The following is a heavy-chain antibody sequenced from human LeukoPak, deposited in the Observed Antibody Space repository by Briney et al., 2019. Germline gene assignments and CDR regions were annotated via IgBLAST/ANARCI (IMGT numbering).Heavy chain of an antibody. J-gene: IGHJ3*02. CDR2: ISYDGSNK. CDR3: ARDPGAVAGRAFDI. Sequence: GGSLRLSRAASGFTFSSYAMSWVRQAPGKGLEWVAVISYDGSNKYYADSVKGRFTISRDNSKNTLYLQMNSLRAEDTAVYYCARDPGAVAGRAFDIWGQGTMVTVSS. CDR1: GFTFSSYA. V-gene: IGHV3-30-3*01. D-gene: IGHD6-19*01.